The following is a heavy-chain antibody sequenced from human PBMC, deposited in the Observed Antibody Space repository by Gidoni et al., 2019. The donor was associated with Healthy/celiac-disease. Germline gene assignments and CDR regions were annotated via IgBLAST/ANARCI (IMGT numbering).Heavy chain of an antibody. CDR1: GFTFSSSA. J-gene: IGHJ6*02. CDR2: ISGSGGST. D-gene: IGHD3-3*01. CDR3: AKALYYDFWSGYYETDYYYYGMDV. Sequence: EVQLLESGGGLVQPGGSLRLSCAASGFTFSSSAMRWVRQAPGKGLEWGSAISGSGGSTYYADSVKGRFTISRDNSKNTLYLKMNSLRAEDTAVYYCAKALYYDFWSGYYETDYYYYGMDVWGQGTTVTVSS. V-gene: IGHV3-23*01.